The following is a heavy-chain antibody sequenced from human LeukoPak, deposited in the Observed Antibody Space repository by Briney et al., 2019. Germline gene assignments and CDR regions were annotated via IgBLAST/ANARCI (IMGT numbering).Heavy chain of an antibody. J-gene: IGHJ6*02. Sequence: PGGSLRLPCAASGFTFSSYEMNWVRQAPGKGLEWVSYISSSGSTIYYADSVKGRFTISRDNSKNTLYLQMNSLRAEDTAVYYCAKDVHAYGDYYYGMDVWGQGTTVTVSS. CDR3: AKDVHAYGDYYYGMDV. CDR2: ISSSGSTI. D-gene: IGHD4-17*01. CDR1: GFTFSSYE. V-gene: IGHV3-48*03.